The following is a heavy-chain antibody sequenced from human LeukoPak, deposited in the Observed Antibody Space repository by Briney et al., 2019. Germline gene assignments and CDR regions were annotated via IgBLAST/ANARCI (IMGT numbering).Heavy chain of an antibody. V-gene: IGHV3-21*01. CDR1: GFTFSSYS. D-gene: IGHD3-22*01. CDR3: ALSSGYLFDY. Sequence: PGGSLRLSCAASGFTFSSYSMNWVRQAPGKGLEWVSSISSSSSYIYYADSVKGRFTISRDNAKNSLCLQMNSLRVEDTAVYYCALSSGYLFDYWGQGTLVTVSS. CDR2: ISSSSSYI. J-gene: IGHJ4*02.